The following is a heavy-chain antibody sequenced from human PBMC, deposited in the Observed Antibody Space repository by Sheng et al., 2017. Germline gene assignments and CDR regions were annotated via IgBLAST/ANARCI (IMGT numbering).Heavy chain of an antibody. D-gene: IGHD5-12*01. CDR1: GFTFSSYA. Sequence: QVQLVESGGGVVQPGRSLRLSCAASGFTFSSYAMHWVRQAPGKGLEWVAVISYDGSNKYYADSVKGRFTISRDNSKNTLYLQMNSLRAEDTAVYYCARDLTRDGYNWVGAFDIWGQGTMVTVSS. CDR2: ISYDGSNK. J-gene: IGHJ3*02. V-gene: IGHV3-30-3*01. CDR3: ARDLTRDGYNWVGAFDI.